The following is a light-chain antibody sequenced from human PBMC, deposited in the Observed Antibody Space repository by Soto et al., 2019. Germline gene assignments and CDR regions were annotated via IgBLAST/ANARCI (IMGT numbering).Light chain of an antibody. Sequence: YELTQPPSVSVAPGKTARITCGGNNIGSKSVHWYQQKPGQAPVLVIYYDSDRPSGIPERFSGSNSGNTATLTISRVEAGDEADYYCQVWDSSSDHPGNVFGGGTKLTVL. CDR1: NIGSKS. V-gene: IGLV3-21*04. CDR3: QVWDSSSDHPGNV. CDR2: YDS. J-gene: IGLJ2*01.